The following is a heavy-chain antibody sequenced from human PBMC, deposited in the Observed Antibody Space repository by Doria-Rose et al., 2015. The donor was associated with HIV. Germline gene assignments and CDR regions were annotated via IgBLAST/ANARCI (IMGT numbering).Heavy chain of an antibody. J-gene: IGHJ4*02. CDR3: ATGVTLDY. V-gene: IGHV3-21*01. CDR2: ISSTSAYI. D-gene: IGHD3-10*01. CDR1: GFTFSSHR. Sequence: VQLQESGGGLVRPGGSLRLSCATSGFTFSSHRINWVRQAPGKGLEWVSSISSTSAYINYADSVRGRFTISRDNARNSLYLQMDSLRAEDTAIYYCATGVTLDYWGQGTLVTV.